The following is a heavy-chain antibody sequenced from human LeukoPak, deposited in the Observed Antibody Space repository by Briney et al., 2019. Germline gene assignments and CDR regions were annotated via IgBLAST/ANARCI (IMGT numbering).Heavy chain of an antibody. Sequence: GGSLRLSCAASGFIFNTYSMNWVRQAPGKGLEWVSCISSSGSYMYYADSVKGRFTISRDNAKNSLYLQMNSLRAEDTAVYYCARGRGAYGSGSYSDYWGQGTLVTVSS. CDR2: ISSSGSYM. J-gene: IGHJ4*02. V-gene: IGHV3-21*01. CDR1: GFIFNTYS. CDR3: ARGRGAYGSGSYSDY. D-gene: IGHD3-10*01.